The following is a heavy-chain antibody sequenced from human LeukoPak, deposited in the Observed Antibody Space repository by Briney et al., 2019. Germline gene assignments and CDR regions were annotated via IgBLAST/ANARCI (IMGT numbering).Heavy chain of an antibody. J-gene: IGHJ6*03. V-gene: IGHV3-11*04. CDR1: GFTFSDYY. CDR2: ISSSGSTI. CDR3: ARTNREDYYYYYMDV. D-gene: IGHD7-27*01. Sequence: GGSLRLSCAASGFTFSDYYMSWIRQAPGKGLEWVSYISSSGSTIYYADSVKGRFTISRDNAKNSLYLQMNSLRAEDTAVYYCARTNREDYYYYYMDVWGKGTTVTVSS.